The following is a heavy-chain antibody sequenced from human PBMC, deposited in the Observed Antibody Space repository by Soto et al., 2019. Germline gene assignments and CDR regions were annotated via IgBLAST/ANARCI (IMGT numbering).Heavy chain of an antibody. V-gene: IGHV1-18*01. CDR3: YAADFYYYGMDV. Sequence: QVQLVQSGAEVKKPGASVKVSCKASGDTFTRCGISWVRQAPGQGLEWMGWISDYNAKTDYAQKFPGRVTLTTDTSTSTAYMELRSLRSDDTAVYYCYAADFYYYGMDVWGPGTTVTVSS. CDR1: GDTFTRCG. J-gene: IGHJ6*02. D-gene: IGHD2-2*01. CDR2: ISDYNAKT.